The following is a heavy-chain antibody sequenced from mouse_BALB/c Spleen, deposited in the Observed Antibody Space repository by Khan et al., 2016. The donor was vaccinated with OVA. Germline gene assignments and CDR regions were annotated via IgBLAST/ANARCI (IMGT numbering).Heavy chain of an antibody. J-gene: IGHJ4*01. CDR3: TRQPYYQCSLMDY. CDR1: GFPLTNYG. V-gene: IGHV2-6-1*01. Sequence: QVQLKESGPGLAAPSQTLYLTCTTSGFPLTNYGVSWVRQTPGKGLEWLVAIWNDGTTTYYSAFKSRLTITSDNTQSQVFVKMNSLQTDTTANYICTRQPYYQCSLMDYWGQGTSGTVTS. CDR2: IWNDGTT. D-gene: IGHD2-10*01.